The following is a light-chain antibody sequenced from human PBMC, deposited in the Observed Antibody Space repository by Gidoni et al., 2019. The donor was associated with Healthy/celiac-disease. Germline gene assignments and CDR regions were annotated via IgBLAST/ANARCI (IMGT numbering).Light chain of an antibody. CDR1: SGHSSYA. J-gene: IGLJ2*01. Sequence: QLVLTQSPSASASLVASVKLTCTLSSGHSSYAIAWHQQQPEKGPRYLMKLNSDGSHSKGDGIPDRFSGSSSGAERYLTSSSLQSEDEADYYCQTWGTGIRGVFGGGTKLTVL. V-gene: IGLV4-69*01. CDR3: QTWGTGIRGV. CDR2: LNSDGSH.